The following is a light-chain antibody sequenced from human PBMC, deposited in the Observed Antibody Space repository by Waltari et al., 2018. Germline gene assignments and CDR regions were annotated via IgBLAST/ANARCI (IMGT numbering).Light chain of an antibody. CDR1: SSDVGAYNY. J-gene: IGLJ3*02. V-gene: IGLV2-14*03. Sequence: HSALAQPASVSGSPGQSITISCTVTSSDVGAYNYVSWYQQHPGNAPRLMIYDVNNRPSGVSKRFSGSKSGNTASLTISGLQAEDEADYYCSSFTRASSWVFGGGTKLTV. CDR2: DVN. CDR3: SSFTRASSWV.